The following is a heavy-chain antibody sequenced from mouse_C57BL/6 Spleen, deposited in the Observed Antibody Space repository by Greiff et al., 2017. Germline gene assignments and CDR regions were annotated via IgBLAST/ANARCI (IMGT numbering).Heavy chain of an antibody. Sequence: VKLQESGPGLVAPSQSLSITCTVSGFSLTSYGVDWVRQPPGKGLEWLGVIWGGGSTNYNSALMSRLSISKDNSKSQVFLKMNSLQTDDTAMYYCAKHGQDYGSRGDWYFDVWGTGTTVTVSS. V-gene: IGHV2-9*01. J-gene: IGHJ1*03. CDR3: AKHGQDYGSRGDWYFDV. CDR2: IWGGGST. D-gene: IGHD1-1*01. CDR1: GFSLTSYG.